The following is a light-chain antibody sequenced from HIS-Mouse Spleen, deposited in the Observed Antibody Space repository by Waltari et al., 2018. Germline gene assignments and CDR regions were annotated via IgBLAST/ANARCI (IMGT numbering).Light chain of an antibody. V-gene: IGLV1-47*01. Sequence: QSVLTQPPSASGTPGQRVTISCSGSSPNVGSYHVHWYPPLPGTAPQLLSYRNNQRPSGVPNRFSGSKSGTSASLAISGLRSEDEADYYCAAWDDSLSGPVFGGGTKLTVL. J-gene: IGLJ3*02. CDR1: SPNVGSYH. CDR2: RNN. CDR3: AAWDDSLSGPV.